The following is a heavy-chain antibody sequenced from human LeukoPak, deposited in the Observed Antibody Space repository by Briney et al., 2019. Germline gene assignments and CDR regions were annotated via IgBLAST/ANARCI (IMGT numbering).Heavy chain of an antibody. V-gene: IGHV3-7*04. CDR1: GFTFSSYW. Sequence: GGSLRLSCAASGFTFSSYWMNWARQAPGKGLEWVASINHNGNVNYYVDSVKGRFTISRDNAKNSLYLQMNSLRAEDTAVYYCARGHNRFDPWGQGTLVTVSS. CDR2: INHNGNVN. CDR3: ARGHNRFDP. J-gene: IGHJ5*02.